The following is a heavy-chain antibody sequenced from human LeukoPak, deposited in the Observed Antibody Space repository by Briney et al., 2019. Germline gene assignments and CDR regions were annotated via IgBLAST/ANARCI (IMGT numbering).Heavy chain of an antibody. Sequence: PSETLSLTCTVSGGSISSSSYYWGWIRQPPGKGLEWIGSIYYSGSTYYNPSLKSRVTISVDTSKNQFSLKLSSVTAADTAVYYCARGYLEAGSWFNYWGQGTLVTVSS. J-gene: IGHJ4*02. CDR2: IYYSGST. D-gene: IGHD6-13*01. CDR3: ARGYLEAGSWFNY. CDR1: GGSISSSSYY. V-gene: IGHV4-39*07.